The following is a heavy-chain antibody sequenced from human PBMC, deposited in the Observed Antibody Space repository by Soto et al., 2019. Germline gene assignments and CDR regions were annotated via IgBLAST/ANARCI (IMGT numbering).Heavy chain of an antibody. D-gene: IGHD1-26*01. CDR3: ARGEGGTRFDP. V-gene: IGHV4-30-2*01. J-gene: IGHJ5*02. CDR1: GGSISSGGYS. CDR2: IYHLGTT. Sequence: QLQLQESGSGLVKPSQTLSLTCAVSGGSISSGGYSWSWIRQPPGKGLEWIGYIYHLGTTYYNPSLMSRVPISPYRSKNQFSLKLRSVTAADTAVYYCARGEGGTRFDPWGQGTLVSVS.